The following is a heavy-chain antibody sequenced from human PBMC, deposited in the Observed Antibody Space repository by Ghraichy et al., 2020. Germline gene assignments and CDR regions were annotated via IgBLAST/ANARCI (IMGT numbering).Heavy chain of an antibody. V-gene: IGHV1-69*13. D-gene: IGHD6-13*01. Sequence: SVKVSCKASGGTFSSYAISWVRQAPGQGLEWMGGIIPIFGTANYAQKFQGRVTITADESTSTAYMELSSLRSEDTAVYYCARPTATPGIRALGWYSSSWYGFYYYYYGMDVWGKGTTVTVSS. CDR3: ARPTATPGIRALGWYSSSWYGFYYYYYGMDV. CDR2: IIPIFGTA. CDR1: GGTFSSYA. J-gene: IGHJ6*04.